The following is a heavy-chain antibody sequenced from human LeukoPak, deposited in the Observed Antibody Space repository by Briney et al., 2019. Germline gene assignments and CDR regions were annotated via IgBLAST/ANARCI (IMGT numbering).Heavy chain of an antibody. D-gene: IGHD3-3*01. V-gene: IGHV1-69*13. CDR2: IIPIFGTA. CDR1: GGTFSSYA. J-gene: IGHJ3*02. Sequence: ASVKVSCKASGGTFSSYAISWVRQAPGQGLEWMGGIIPIFGTANYAQKFQGRVTITADESTSTAYMELSSLRSEDTAVYYCARGTYTVFGVATGPLDAFGIWGQGTMVTVSS. CDR3: ARGTYTVFGVATGPLDAFGI.